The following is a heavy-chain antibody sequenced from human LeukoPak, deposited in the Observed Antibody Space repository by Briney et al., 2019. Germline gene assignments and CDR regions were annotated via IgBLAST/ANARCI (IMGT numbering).Heavy chain of an antibody. CDR1: GYTFTSYY. CDR2: INPSGGST. V-gene: IGHV1-46*01. CDR3: ARVRGTVVATVDY. D-gene: IGHD2-15*01. J-gene: IGHJ4*02. Sequence: ASVKVSCKASGYTFTSYYMHWVRQAPGQGLEWMGIINPSGGSTSYAQKFQGRVTMTRDTSISTAYMELSRLRSDDTVVYYCARVRGTVVATVDYWGQGTLVTVSS.